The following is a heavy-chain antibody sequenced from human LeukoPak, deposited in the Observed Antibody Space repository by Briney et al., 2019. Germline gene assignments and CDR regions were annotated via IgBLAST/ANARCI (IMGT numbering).Heavy chain of an antibody. J-gene: IGHJ3*02. CDR1: GGAFSNYA. CDR2: IIPIFDTT. Sequence: SVKVSCKASGGAFSNYAISWVRQAPGQGLEWMGGIIPIFDTTIYAQQFRGRVTITADDFTRTAYMELSSLRSEDTAMYYCARGRASYSDSSAHYYHDTFDIWGQGTMVTVSS. V-gene: IGHV1-69*13. CDR3: ARGRASYSDSSAHYYHDTFDI. D-gene: IGHD3-22*01.